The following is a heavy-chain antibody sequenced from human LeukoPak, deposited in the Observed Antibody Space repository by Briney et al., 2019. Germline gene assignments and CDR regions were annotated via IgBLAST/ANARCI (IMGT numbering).Heavy chain of an antibody. D-gene: IGHD3-10*01. CDR1: GGSFSGYY. CDR3: SSVRRGFGESSKYYSYYYMDV. Sequence: PSETLSLTCAVYGGSFSGYYWSWLRQPPGKGLEWIGSIYYSGSTYYNPSLKSRVTISVDTSRNQFSLKLSAVTAADTAVYYCSSVRRGFGESSKYYSYYYMDVWGNGTTVTISS. CDR2: IYYSGST. J-gene: IGHJ6*03. V-gene: IGHV4-34*01.